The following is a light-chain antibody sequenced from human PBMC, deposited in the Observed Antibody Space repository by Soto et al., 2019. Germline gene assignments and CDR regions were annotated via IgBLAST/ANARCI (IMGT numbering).Light chain of an antibody. CDR1: QGISRC. J-gene: IGKJ1*01. Sequence: DIQMTQSPSTLSASVGDTVTITCRAGQGISRCLAWYQQKPGRAPNLLIYEASTLESGVPSRFSGSGSGTEFTLTISSLHPDDFATYNCHQYDTYSWTFGQGTNVEI. CDR3: HQYDTYSWT. V-gene: IGKV1-5*03. CDR2: EAS.